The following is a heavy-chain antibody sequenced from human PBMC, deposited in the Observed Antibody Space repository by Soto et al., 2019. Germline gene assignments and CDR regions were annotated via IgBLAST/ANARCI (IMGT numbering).Heavy chain of an antibody. V-gene: IGHV4-31*03. Sequence: SETLSLTCTVSGGSISSGGYYWSWIRQHPGKGLEWIGYIYYSGSTYYNPSLKSRVTISVDTSKNQFSLKLSSVTAADTAVYYCARETVGLYYDYIWGSSTFWDDAFDIWGQGTMVTVSS. CDR1: GGSISSGGYY. CDR2: IYYSGST. J-gene: IGHJ3*02. D-gene: IGHD3-16*01. CDR3: ARETVGLYYDYIWGSSTFWDDAFDI.